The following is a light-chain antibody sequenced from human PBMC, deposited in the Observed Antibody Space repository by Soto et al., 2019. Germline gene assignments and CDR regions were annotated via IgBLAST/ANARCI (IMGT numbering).Light chain of an antibody. CDR1: SSDVGGYNY. CDR3: SSYTSSTTEV. V-gene: IGLV2-14*01. Sequence: QSVLTQPASVSGSPGQSITISCTGTSSDVGGYNYVSWYQQHPGKAPKLMIDDVSSRPSGVSNRFSGSKSGNTASLTISGLQAEDEADYYCSSYTSSTTEVFGTGTKLTVL. CDR2: DVS. J-gene: IGLJ1*01.